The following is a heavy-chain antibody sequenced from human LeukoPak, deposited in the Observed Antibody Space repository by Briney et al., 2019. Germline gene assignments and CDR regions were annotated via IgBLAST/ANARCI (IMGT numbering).Heavy chain of an antibody. J-gene: IGHJ5*02. CDR2: IIPILGIA. CDR3: AGKDNWSLFDP. D-gene: IGHD1-20*01. V-gene: IGHV1-69*02. CDR1: GGTFISYT. Sequence: SXKVSCKASGGTFISYTISWVRQAPGQGLEWMGRIIPILGIANYAQKFQGRVTITADKSTSTDYMELSSLRSEDTAVYYCAGKDNWSLFDPWGQGTLVTVSS.